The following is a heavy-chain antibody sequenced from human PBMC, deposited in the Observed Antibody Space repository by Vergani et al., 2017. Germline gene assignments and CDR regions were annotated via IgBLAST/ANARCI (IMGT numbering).Heavy chain of an antibody. V-gene: IGHV2-26*01. CDR1: GFSLSNARMG. CDR3: ARISTYYDFWSGYYSYYFDY. J-gene: IGHJ4*02. CDR2: IFSNDEK. Sequence: QVTLKESGPVLVKPTETLTLTCTVSGFSLSNARMGVSWIRQPPGKALEWLAHIFSNDEKSYITSLKSRLTISKDTSTSQVVLTMTNMDPVDTATYYCARISTYYDFWSGYYSYYFDYWGQGTLVTVSS. D-gene: IGHD3-3*01.